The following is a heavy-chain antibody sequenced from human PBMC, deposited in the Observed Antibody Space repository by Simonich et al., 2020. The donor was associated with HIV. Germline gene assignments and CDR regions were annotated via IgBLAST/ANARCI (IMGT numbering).Heavy chain of an antibody. V-gene: IGHV3-48*01. J-gene: IGHJ4*02. D-gene: IGHD3-22*01. CDR1: GFTFSSYS. Sequence: EVQLVESGGGLVQPGGSLRLSCAASGFTFSSYSMNGVRQAPGGGVDGVLYISSSISTIYYADSVKGRFTISRDNAKNSLYLQMNSLRAEDTAVYYCASGPYYYDSSGYSGDYWGQGTLVTVSS. CDR2: ISSSISTI. CDR3: ASGPYYYDSSGYSGDY.